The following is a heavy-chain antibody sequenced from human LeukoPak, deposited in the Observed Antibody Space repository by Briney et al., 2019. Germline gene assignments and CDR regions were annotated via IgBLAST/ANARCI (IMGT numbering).Heavy chain of an antibody. CDR1: GFTFSSYA. J-gene: IGHJ4*02. CDR3: AREVVATASAFDC. Sequence: GGSLRLSCAASGFTFSSYAMSWVRQAPGKGLGWVANIKDDGSVKNHVDSLKGRFSISRDNARNSLYLQISSLRAEDTAVYYCAREVVATASAFDCWGQGTLVTVSS. D-gene: IGHD2-21*01. V-gene: IGHV3-7*03. CDR2: IKDDGSVK.